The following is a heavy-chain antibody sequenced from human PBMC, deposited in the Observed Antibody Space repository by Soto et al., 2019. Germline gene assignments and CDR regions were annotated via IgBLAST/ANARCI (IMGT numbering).Heavy chain of an antibody. CDR1: GVSISSNNW. D-gene: IGHD3-22*01. Sequence: QVQLQESGPGLVKPSGTLSLTCAVSGVSISSNNWWSWVRQPPGKGLGWIGEMYHTGSTNYNPSIXXXXXXXXDKXXNQFXXXXXXXPXADTXVYXXXXXXRYAYDSSEGNFAYWGQGTLVTV. J-gene: IGHJ4*02. V-gene: IGHV4-4*02. CDR3: XXXXRYAYDSSEGNFAY. CDR2: MYHTGST.